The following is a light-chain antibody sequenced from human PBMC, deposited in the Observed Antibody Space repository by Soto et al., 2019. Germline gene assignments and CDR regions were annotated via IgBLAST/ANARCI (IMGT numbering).Light chain of an antibody. V-gene: IGLV1-51*01. CDR2: DNN. CDR3: GTWDSSLSVRV. Sequence: QSVLTQPPSVSAAPGQKVTISCSGGSSNIGNNYVSWYQQLPGTAPKLLIYDNNKRPSGIPDRFSGSKSGTSATLGITGLQTGDEADYYCGTWDSSLSVRVFGTGTKVTVL. J-gene: IGLJ1*01. CDR1: SSNIGNNY.